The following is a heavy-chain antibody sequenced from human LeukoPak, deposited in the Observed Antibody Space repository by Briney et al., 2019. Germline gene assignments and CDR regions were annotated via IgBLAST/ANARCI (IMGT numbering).Heavy chain of an antibody. D-gene: IGHD3-16*01. Sequence: SETLSLTYTVSDDSISDYYRGWIRQPPGKGLEWIGYFYNSGRSTYNPSLKSRVTISADTSKNHFSLKLNSVTTADTAVYYCTRGAGWLIDYWGREFWSPSPQ. J-gene: IGHJ4*02. CDR2: FYNSGRS. CDR3: TRGAGWLIDY. V-gene: IGHV4-59*01. CDR1: DDSISDYY.